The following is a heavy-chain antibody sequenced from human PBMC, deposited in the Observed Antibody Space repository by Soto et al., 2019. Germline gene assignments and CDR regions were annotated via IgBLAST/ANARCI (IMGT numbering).Heavy chain of an antibody. J-gene: IGHJ4*02. CDR2: INPSGGST. CDR3: ASGSYYGSGKAIFDY. CDR1: GYTFTSYY. D-gene: IGHD3-10*01. V-gene: IGHV1-46*01. Sequence: QVQLVQSGAEVKKPGASVKVSCKASGYTFTSYYMHWVRQAPGQGLEWMGIINPSGGSTSYAQKFQGRVTIXXDXSXXTVYMELSSLRSEDTAVYYCASGSYYGSGKAIFDYWGQGTLVTVSS.